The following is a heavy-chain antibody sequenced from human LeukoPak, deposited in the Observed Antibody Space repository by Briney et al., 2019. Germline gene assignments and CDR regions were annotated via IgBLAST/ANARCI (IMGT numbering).Heavy chain of an antibody. Sequence: ASVKFSCKASGYTFTSYDINWVRQATGQGLEWMGWMNPNSGNTGYAQKFQGRVTITRNTSISTAYMELSSLRSEDTAVYYCAVILGYSSSYDYWGQGTLVTVSS. V-gene: IGHV1-8*01. D-gene: IGHD6-13*01. CDR3: AVILGYSSSYDY. J-gene: IGHJ4*02. CDR2: MNPNSGNT. CDR1: GYTFTSYD.